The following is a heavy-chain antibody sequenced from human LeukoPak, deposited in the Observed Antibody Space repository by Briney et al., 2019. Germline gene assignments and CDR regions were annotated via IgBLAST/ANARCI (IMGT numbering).Heavy chain of an antibody. V-gene: IGHV3-23*01. CDR1: GFTFNNYA. CDR3: AKGTGYTSSSGSVLDY. CDR2: IGGSGGSA. D-gene: IGHD6-6*01. Sequence: PGGSLRLSCAASGFTFNNYAMNWVRQAPGKGLELVSVIGGSGGSAHYADSVKGRFTISRDNSKDTLYLQMNSLRAEDTAVYYCAKGTGYTSSSGSVLDYWGQGTLVSVSS. J-gene: IGHJ4*02.